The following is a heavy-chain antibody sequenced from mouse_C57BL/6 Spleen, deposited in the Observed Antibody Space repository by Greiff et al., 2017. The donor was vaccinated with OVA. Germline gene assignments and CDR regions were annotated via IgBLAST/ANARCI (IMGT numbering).Heavy chain of an antibody. V-gene: IGHV2-5*01. CDR3: AKKGGNYDWYFDV. CDR1: GFSLTSYG. D-gene: IGHD2-1*01. CDR2: IWSGGST. Sequence: QVQLQQSGPGLVQPSQSLSITCTVSGFSLTSYGVHWVRQSPGKGLEWLGVIWSGGSTDYNAAFMSRLSITKDNSKSQVFFKMNSLQADDTAIYYWAKKGGNYDWYFDVWGTGTTVTVSS. J-gene: IGHJ1*03.